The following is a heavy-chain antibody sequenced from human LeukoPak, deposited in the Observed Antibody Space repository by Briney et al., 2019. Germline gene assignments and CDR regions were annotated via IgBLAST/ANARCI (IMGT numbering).Heavy chain of an antibody. Sequence: ASVKVYCKVSGYTLTELSMHWVRQAPGQRLEWMGWINAGNGNTKYSQRFQGRVSITRDRSASTAYMELSSLRSEDTAVYYCARARYYLDSSGYPYDYWGQGTLVTVSS. D-gene: IGHD3-22*01. J-gene: IGHJ4*02. CDR2: INAGNGNT. CDR1: GYTLTELS. V-gene: IGHV1-3*01. CDR3: ARARYYLDSSGYPYDY.